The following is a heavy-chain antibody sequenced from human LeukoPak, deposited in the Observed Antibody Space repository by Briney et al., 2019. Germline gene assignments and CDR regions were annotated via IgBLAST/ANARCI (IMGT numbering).Heavy chain of an antibody. CDR3: AREARYDPYYDSSGYYSDY. D-gene: IGHD3-22*01. CDR2: ISAYNGNT. J-gene: IGHJ4*02. Sequence: GASVKVSCKASGYTFTSYGISWVRQAPGQGLEWMGWISAYNGNTNYAQKFQGRVTITADKSTSTAYMELSSLRSEDTAVYYCAREARYDPYYDSSGYYSDYWGQGTLVTVSS. CDR1: GYTFTSYG. V-gene: IGHV1-18*01.